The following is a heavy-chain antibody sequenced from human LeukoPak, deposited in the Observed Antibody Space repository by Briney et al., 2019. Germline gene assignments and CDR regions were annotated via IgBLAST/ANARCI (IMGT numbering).Heavy chain of an antibody. J-gene: IGHJ4*02. CDR2: ISSNGGST. CDR3: ARDHSSGWYLQYYFDY. V-gene: IGHV3-64*01. CDR1: GFTFSSYA. D-gene: IGHD6-19*01. Sequence: GGSLRLSCAASGFTFSSYAMHWVRQAPGKGLEYVSAISSNGGSTYYANSVKGRFTISRDNSKNTLYLQMGSLRAEGMAVYYCARDHSSGWYLQYYFDYWGQGTLVTVSS.